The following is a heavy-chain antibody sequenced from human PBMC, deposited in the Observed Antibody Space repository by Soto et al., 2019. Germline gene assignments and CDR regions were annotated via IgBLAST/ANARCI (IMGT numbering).Heavy chain of an antibody. V-gene: IGHV3-30-3*01. CDR2: ISYDGSNK. D-gene: IGHD4-4*01. CDR1: GFTFSSYA. CDR3: ARPLWRDDYNWGYFDL. J-gene: IGHJ2*01. Sequence: QVQLVESGGGVVQPGRSLRLSCAASGFTFSSYAMHWVRQPPGKGLEWVAVISYDGSNKYYADSVKGRFTISRDNSKNTLYLQMNSLRAEDTAVYYCARPLWRDDYNWGYFDLWGRGTLVTVS.